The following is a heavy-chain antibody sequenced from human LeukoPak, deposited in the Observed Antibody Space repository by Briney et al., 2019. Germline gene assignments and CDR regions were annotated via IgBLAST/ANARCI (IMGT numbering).Heavy chain of an antibody. D-gene: IGHD1-26*01. CDR2: ISWNSGSI. Sequence: GGSLRLSCAASGFTFDDYAMHWVRQAPGKGLEWVSGISWNSGSIGYADSVKGRFTISRDNSKNTLYLQMNSLRAEDTAVYCCASLGATTVFDYWGQGTLVSVSS. CDR3: ASLGATTVFDY. CDR1: GFTFDDYA. V-gene: IGHV3-9*01. J-gene: IGHJ4*02.